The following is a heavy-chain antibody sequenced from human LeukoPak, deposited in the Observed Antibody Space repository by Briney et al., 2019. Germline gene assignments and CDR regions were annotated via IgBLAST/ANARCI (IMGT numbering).Heavy chain of an antibody. CDR3: AREERTFGVVIDY. V-gene: IGHV3-30*01. CDR2: ISYDGSNK. Sequence: GGSLRLSCAASGFTFSSHAMHWVRQAPGKGLEWVAVISYDGSNKYYADSVKGRFTISRDNSKNTLYLQMNSLRAEDTAVYYCAREERTFGVVIDYWGQGTLVTVSS. J-gene: IGHJ4*02. D-gene: IGHD3-3*01. CDR1: GFTFSSHA.